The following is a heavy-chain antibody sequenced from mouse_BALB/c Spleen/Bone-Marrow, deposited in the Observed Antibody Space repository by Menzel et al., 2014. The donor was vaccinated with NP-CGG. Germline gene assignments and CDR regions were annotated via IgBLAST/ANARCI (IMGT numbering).Heavy chain of an antibody. CDR1: EYEFPSHD. CDR2: INSDGGST. CDR3: ARSSTMYWYFDV. D-gene: IGHD2-1*01. Sequence: EVQLQQSGGGLVQPGESLKLSCESNEYEFPSHDMSWVRKTPEKRLELVAAINSDGGSTYYPDTMERRFTISRDNTKKTLYLQMSSLRSEDTALYYCARSSTMYWYFDVWGAGTTVTVSS. V-gene: IGHV5-2*01. J-gene: IGHJ1*01.